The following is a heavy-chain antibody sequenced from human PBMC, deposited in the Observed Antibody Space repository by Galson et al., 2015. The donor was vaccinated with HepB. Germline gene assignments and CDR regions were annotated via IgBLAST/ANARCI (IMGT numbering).Heavy chain of an antibody. J-gene: IGHJ4*02. V-gene: IGHV3-30*18. Sequence: RLSCAASGFTFSSYGMHWVRQAPGKGLEWVAVISYDGSNKYYAVSVKGRFTISRDNSKNTLYLQTNSLRAEDTAVYYCAKDKPPYSSGWYGLDYWGQGTLVTVSS. D-gene: IGHD6-19*01. CDR3: AKDKPPYSSGWYGLDY. CDR1: GFTFSSYG. CDR2: ISYDGSNK.